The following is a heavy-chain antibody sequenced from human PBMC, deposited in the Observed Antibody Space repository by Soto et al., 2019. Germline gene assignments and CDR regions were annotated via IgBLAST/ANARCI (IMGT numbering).Heavy chain of an antibody. V-gene: IGHV1-58*01. CDR1: GFTFTSSA. Sequence: ASVEVSCKASGFTFTSSAVQWVRQARGQRLEWIGWIVVGSGNTNYAQKFQERVTINRDMSTSTAYMELSSLRSEDTAVYYCAAAATPPYYYYYGMDVWGQGTTVTVSS. J-gene: IGHJ6*02. CDR3: AAAATPPYYYYYGMDV. D-gene: IGHD2-15*01. CDR2: IVVGSGNT.